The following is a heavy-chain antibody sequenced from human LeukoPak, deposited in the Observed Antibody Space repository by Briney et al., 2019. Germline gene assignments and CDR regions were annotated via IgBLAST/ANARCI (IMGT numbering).Heavy chain of an antibody. CDR3: ARDYRRDCSGGSCYEIYYYYYYGMDV. V-gene: IGHV1-69*01. Sequence: SVKFSCKASGGTFSSYAIRWVRQAPGQGLEWMGGIIPIFGTANYAQKFQGRVTITADESTSTAYMELSSLRSEDTAVYYCARDYRRDCSGGSCYEIYYYYYYGMDVWGQGTTVTVSS. CDR2: IIPIFGTA. CDR1: GGTFSSYA. D-gene: IGHD2-15*01. J-gene: IGHJ6*02.